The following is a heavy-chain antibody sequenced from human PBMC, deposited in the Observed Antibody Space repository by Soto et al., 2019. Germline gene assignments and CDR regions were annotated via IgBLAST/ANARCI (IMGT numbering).Heavy chain of an antibody. CDR3: ARGSNWNPSRFDP. V-gene: IGHV6-1*01. J-gene: IGHJ5*02. Sequence: SQTLSLTCAISGDSVSSNSAAWNLIMQSPSRGLEWLGRTYYRSKWYNDYAVSVKSRITINPDTSKNQFSLQLNSVTPEDTAVYYCARGSNWNPSRFDPWGQGTLVTVSS. CDR2: TYYRSKWYN. CDR1: GDSVSSNSAA. D-gene: IGHD1-20*01.